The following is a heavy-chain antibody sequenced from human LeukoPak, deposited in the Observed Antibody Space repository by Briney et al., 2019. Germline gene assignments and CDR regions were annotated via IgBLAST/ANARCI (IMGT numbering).Heavy chain of an antibody. J-gene: IGHJ4*02. V-gene: IGHV1-69*13. CDR1: GYTFTSYY. Sequence: SVKVSCKASGYTFTSYYMHWVRQAPGQGLEWMGGIIPIFGTANYAQKFQGRVTITADESTSTAYMELSSLRSEDAAVYYCARARSGWYGTDYWGQGTLVTVSS. D-gene: IGHD6-19*01. CDR2: IIPIFGTA. CDR3: ARARSGWYGTDY.